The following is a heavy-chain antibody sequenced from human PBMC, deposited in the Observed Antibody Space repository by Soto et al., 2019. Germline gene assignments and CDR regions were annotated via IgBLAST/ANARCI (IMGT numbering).Heavy chain of an antibody. D-gene: IGHD3-3*01. CDR3: ARLGITIFGVVITFNWFDP. V-gene: IGHV4-59*08. Sequence: SETLSLTCTVSGGSISSYYWSWIRQPPGKGLEWIGYIYYSGSTNYNPSLKSRVTISVDTSKNQFSLKLSSVTAADTAVYYCARLGITIFGVVITFNWFDPWGQGTLVTVS. J-gene: IGHJ5*02. CDR1: GGSISSYY. CDR2: IYYSGST.